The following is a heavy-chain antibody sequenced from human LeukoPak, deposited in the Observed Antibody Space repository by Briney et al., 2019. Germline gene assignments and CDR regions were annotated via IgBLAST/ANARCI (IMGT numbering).Heavy chain of an antibody. CDR3: VKDRGYGSGLFDY. J-gene: IGHJ4*02. D-gene: IGHD6-19*01. CDR2: LSGSGDTT. V-gene: IGHV3-23*01. CDR1: GFTFSAYD. Sequence: GGSLRLSCEASGFTFSAYDMSWVRQAPGKGLEWVSFLSGSGDTTYYADSVKGHFTISRDNSRNTLNLRMDSLRVEDTAVYYCVKDRGYGSGLFDYWGRGTLVTVSS.